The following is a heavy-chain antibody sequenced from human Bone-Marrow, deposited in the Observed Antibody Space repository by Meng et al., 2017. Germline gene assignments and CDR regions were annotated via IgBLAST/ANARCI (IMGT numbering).Heavy chain of an antibody. D-gene: IGHD6-13*01. CDR3: ARSSSSLNWFDP. J-gene: IGHJ5*02. CDR1: GYSFTSYW. CDR2: TYPGDSDT. Sequence: KVSCKGSGYSFTSYWIGWVRQMPGKGLEWMGITYPGDSDTRYSPSFQGQVTISADKSISTAYLQWSSLKASDTAMYYCARSSSSLNWFDPWGQGTLVTVSS. V-gene: IGHV5-51*01.